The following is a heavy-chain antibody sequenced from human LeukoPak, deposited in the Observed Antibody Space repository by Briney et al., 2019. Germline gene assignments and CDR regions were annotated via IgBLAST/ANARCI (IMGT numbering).Heavy chain of an antibody. V-gene: IGHV3-23*01. CDR3: AKDRTPGKYYYDSSGSGDYMDV. CDR2: ISGSGGST. J-gene: IGHJ6*03. D-gene: IGHD3-22*01. Sequence: GGSLRLSCAASGFTFSSYAMSWVRQAPGKGLEWVSAISGSGGSTYYAHSVKGRFTISRDNSKNTLYLQMNSLRAEDTAVYYCAKDRTPGKYYYDSSGSGDYMDVWGEGGTVTVSS. CDR1: GFTFSSYA.